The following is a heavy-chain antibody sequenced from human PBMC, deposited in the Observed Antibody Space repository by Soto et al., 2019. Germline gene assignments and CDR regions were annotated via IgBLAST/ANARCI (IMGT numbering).Heavy chain of an antibody. D-gene: IGHD3-3*01. CDR2: IYWDDDK. Sequence: QITLKESGPTLVKPTQTLTLTCAFSGLSLTTNGLSVGWVRQPPGKALEWLALIYWDDDKRYSPSLKSRLTIARHTSKSQVVLTMTNLDPVDPATYCCAHSSTDLNHAMDVWGQGTTVSVSS. J-gene: IGHJ6*02. CDR1: GLSLTTNGLS. CDR3: AHSSTDLNHAMDV. V-gene: IGHV2-5*02.